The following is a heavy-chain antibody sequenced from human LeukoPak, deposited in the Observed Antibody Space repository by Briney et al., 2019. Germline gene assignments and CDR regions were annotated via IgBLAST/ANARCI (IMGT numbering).Heavy chain of an antibody. CDR2: ISTSGGTT. J-gene: IGHJ4*02. V-gene: IGHV3-64D*06. Sequence: PGGSLRLSCSASGFTLSNYAMHWVRQAPGKGLEYVSAISTSGGTTYYADSVKGRFTISRDNSKNTLYLQMSSLRAEDTAVYYCVKDLGYGDGLWASPFDYRGQGTLVTVSS. CDR1: GFTLSNYA. CDR3: VKDLGYGDGLWASPFDY. D-gene: IGHD4-17*01.